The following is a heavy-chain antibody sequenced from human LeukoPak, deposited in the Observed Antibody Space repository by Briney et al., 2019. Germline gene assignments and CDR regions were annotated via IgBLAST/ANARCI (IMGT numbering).Heavy chain of an antibody. J-gene: IGHJ5*02. D-gene: IGHD5-18*01. V-gene: IGHV3-9*01. CDR2: ISWNSGRI. CDR3: AKDVHTYGPLSFDP. CDR1: GFTFDDYA. Sequence: GGSLRLSCVASGFTFDDYAMHWVRQAPGKGLEWVSGISWNSGRIGYADSVKGRFTISRDNAKNSLYLQINSLRVEDTAFYYCAKDVHTYGPLSFDPWGQGTLVTVSS.